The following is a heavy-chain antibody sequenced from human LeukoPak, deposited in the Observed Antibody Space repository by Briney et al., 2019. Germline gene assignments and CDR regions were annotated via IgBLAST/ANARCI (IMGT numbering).Heavy chain of an antibody. D-gene: IGHD3-22*01. V-gene: IGHV1-2*02. CDR3: GRGTYYYDNTGKW. J-gene: IGHJ4*02. CDR1: GYTFTDHY. CDR2: INANGGDA. Sequence: RASVKVSCTASGYTFTDHYIHWVRQAPGQGLEWMGWINANGGDANYAQKFQGRVTMTRDTSINTAYMELTRLSSDDTAVYYCGRGTYYYDNTGKWWGQGTLVTVSS.